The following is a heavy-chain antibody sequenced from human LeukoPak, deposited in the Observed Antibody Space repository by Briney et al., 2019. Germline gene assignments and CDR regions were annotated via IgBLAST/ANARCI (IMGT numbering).Heavy chain of an antibody. CDR1: GFTFSSYA. Sequence: PGGSLRLSCAASGFTFSSYAMSWVRQAPGKGLEWVAVISYDGSNKYYADSVKGRFTISRDNSKNTLYLQMNSLRAEDTAVYYCARDPATVTTGNGWGQGTLVTVSS. CDR3: ARDPATVTTGNG. CDR2: ISYDGSNK. V-gene: IGHV3-30-3*01. D-gene: IGHD4-17*01. J-gene: IGHJ4*02.